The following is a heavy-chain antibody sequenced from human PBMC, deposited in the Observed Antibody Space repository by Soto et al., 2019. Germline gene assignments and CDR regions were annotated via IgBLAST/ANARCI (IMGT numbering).Heavy chain of an antibody. CDR2: ISYDGSNK. V-gene: IGHV3-30*18. CDR3: AKDVVVGATTGLGDYYYYYGMDV. J-gene: IGHJ6*02. Sequence: QVQLVESGEGVVQPGRSLRLSCAASGFTFSSYGMHWVRQAPGKGLEWVAVISYDGSNKYYADSVKGRFTISRDNSKNTLYLQMNSLRAEDTAVYYCAKDVVVGATTGLGDYYYYYGMDVWGQGTTVTVSS. D-gene: IGHD1-26*01. CDR1: GFTFSSYG.